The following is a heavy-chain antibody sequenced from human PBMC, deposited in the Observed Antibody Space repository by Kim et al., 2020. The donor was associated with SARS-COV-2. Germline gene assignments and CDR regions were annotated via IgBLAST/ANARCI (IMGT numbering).Heavy chain of an antibody. CDR2: KWNY. J-gene: IGHJ6*02. V-gene: IGHV6-1*01. CDR3: IRLKGDMGV. Sequence: KWNYDYALSLKSRITINPDTSKNQFSLQRNSVTPEDTAVYYCIRLKGDMGVWGQGTTVTVSS.